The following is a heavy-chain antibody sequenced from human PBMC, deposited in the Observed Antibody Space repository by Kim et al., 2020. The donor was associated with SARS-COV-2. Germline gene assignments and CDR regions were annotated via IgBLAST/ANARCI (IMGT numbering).Heavy chain of an antibody. CDR1: GFTFDNHA. Sequence: GGSLRLSCAASGFTFDNHAMSWVRQAPGKGLEWISAISGTGDTTYSSDSVKGRFTISRDNSGNTLILQMNSLRVDDTAVYYCAKARGGLADCWSGYWSQVYYYCGLDVWGRGTTVTVSS. V-gene: IGHV3-23*01. J-gene: IGHJ6*02. CDR3: AKARGGLADCWSGYWSQVYYYCGLDV. D-gene: IGHD3-3*01. CDR2: ISGTGDTT.